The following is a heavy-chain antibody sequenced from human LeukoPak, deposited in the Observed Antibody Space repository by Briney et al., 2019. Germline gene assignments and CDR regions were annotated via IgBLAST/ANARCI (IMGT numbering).Heavy chain of an antibody. D-gene: IGHD6-13*01. J-gene: IGHJ5*02. CDR1: GYTFTSYY. CDR2: INPSGGST. CDR3: ARIRALGYSSSWYGVPRGWFDP. Sequence: ASVKVSCKASGYTFTSYYMHWVRQAPGQGLEWMGIINPSGGSTSYAQKFQGRVTMTRDTSTSTVYMELSSLRSDDTAVYYCARIRALGYSSSWYGVPRGWFDPWGQGTLVTVSS. V-gene: IGHV1-46*01.